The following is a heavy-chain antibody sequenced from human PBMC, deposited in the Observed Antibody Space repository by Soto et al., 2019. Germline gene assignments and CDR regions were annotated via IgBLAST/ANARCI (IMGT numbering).Heavy chain of an antibody. Sequence: QVQLVQSGAEVKKPGSSVKVSCKASGGTFSSYAISWVRQAPGQGLEWMGGIIPISDTTNYAQKFQGRVTITADESTSTAYMELGSLRSEDTPVYYCARSQGSSTSLEIYYYYYYGMDVWGQGTTVTVSS. J-gene: IGHJ6*02. V-gene: IGHV1-69*01. CDR3: ARSQGSSTSLEIYYYYYYGMDV. D-gene: IGHD2-2*01. CDR2: IIPISDTT. CDR1: GGTFSSYA.